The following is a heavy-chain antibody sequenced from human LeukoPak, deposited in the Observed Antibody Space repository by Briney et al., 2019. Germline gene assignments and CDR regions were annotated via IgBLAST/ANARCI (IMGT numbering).Heavy chain of an antibody. Sequence: GASVKVSCKASGYTFNSYGITWVRQAPGQGLEWVGWISVYNGNKNYAQKFQGRVTMTTDTSTSTAYMEVRSLRSDDTAVYYCARVNSAQWLVGFSFDYWGQGTLVTVSS. CDR1: GYTFNSYG. D-gene: IGHD6-19*01. CDR3: ARVNSAQWLVGFSFDY. CDR2: ISVYNGNK. V-gene: IGHV1-18*01. J-gene: IGHJ4*02.